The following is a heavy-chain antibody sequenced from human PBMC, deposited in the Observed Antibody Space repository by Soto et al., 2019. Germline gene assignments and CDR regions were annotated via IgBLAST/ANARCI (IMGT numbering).Heavy chain of an antibody. CDR3: ARKTVSIFGVGPVGFDP. CDR2: INSDGSST. V-gene: IGHV3-74*01. J-gene: IGHJ5*02. CDR1: GFTFSSYW. Sequence: EVQLVESGGGLVQPGGSLRLSCAASGFTFSSYWMHWVRQAPGKGLVWVSRINSDGSSTSYADSVKGRFTISRDNAKNTLYLQMTSLRAEDTAVYYCARKTVSIFGVGPVGFDPWGQGTLVTVSS. D-gene: IGHD3-3*01.